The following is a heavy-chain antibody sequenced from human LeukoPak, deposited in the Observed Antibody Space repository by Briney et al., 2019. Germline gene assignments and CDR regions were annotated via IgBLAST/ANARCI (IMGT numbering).Heavy chain of an antibody. CDR2: IWYDGSNK. V-gene: IGHV3-33*01. D-gene: IGHD2-21*01. CDR3: ARDGPIEVIGRNDCFDY. Sequence: GRSLRLSCAASGFTFSSYGMHWVRQAPGKGLEWVAVIWYDGSNKYYADSVKGRFTISRDNSKNTLYLQMNSLRAEDTAVYYCARDGPIEVIGRNDCFDYWGQGTLVTVSS. CDR1: GFTFSSYG. J-gene: IGHJ4*02.